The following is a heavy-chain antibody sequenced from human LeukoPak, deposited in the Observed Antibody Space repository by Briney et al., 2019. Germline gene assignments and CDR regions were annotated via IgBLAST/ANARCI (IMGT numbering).Heavy chain of an antibody. V-gene: IGHV3-48*04. Sequence: GGSLRLSCAASGFTFSNAWMTWVRQAPGKGLEWISDISSSGGTIYYADSLKGRFTISRDNAKNSLYLQMNSLRAEDTAVYYCVGSGSYYHDAFDIWGQGTMVTVSS. J-gene: IGHJ3*02. CDR2: ISSSGGTI. CDR1: GFTFSNAW. CDR3: VGSGSYYHDAFDI. D-gene: IGHD3-10*01.